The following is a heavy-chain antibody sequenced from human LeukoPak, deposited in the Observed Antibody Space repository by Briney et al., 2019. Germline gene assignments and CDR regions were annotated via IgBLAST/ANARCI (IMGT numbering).Heavy chain of an antibody. D-gene: IGHD3-3*01. Sequence: GESLKISCKGSGYSFTSYWIVWVRQMPGKGLEWMGIIYPGDSDTRYSPSFQGQVTISADKSISTAYLQWSSLKASDTAMYYCARLDTIFGVVRLFDYWGQGTLVTVSS. CDR2: IYPGDSDT. CDR1: GYSFTSYW. CDR3: ARLDTIFGVVRLFDY. J-gene: IGHJ4*02. V-gene: IGHV5-51*01.